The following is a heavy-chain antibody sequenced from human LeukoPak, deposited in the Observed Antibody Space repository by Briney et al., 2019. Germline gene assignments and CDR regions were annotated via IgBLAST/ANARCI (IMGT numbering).Heavy chain of an antibody. CDR2: LSGIGDRT. Sequence: GGSLRLSCRTSGFTIRSYAMNWVRQAPGKGLEGVSGLSGIGDRTYYAGSVKGRFTISRDNAKNTVYLQMNSLRAGDTAIYFCAKDKNYDFWGGYYEGSYGLDVWGQGTTVIVSS. V-gene: IGHV3-23*01. D-gene: IGHD3-3*01. CDR1: GFTIRSYA. J-gene: IGHJ6*02. CDR3: AKDKNYDFWGGYYEGSYGLDV.